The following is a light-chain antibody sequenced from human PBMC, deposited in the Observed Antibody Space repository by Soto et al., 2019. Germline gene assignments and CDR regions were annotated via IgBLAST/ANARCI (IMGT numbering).Light chain of an antibody. CDR3: QQANSLPIT. Sequence: IQLTQSPSSVSASVGDRVTITCRASQDISTSLAWYQQVPGKAPKLLIYAASTLQSAVPSRFSGSGSGTDFTLTIISLQPHDFATYYCQQANSLPITFGQGTRLEI. CDR1: QDISTS. CDR2: AAS. J-gene: IGKJ5*01. V-gene: IGKV1-12*01.